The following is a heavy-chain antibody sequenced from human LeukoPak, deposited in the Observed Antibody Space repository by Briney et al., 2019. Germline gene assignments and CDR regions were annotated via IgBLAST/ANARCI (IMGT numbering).Heavy chain of an antibody. V-gene: IGHV1-69*05. J-gene: IGHJ4*02. Sequence: SVKVSCKASGGTFSSYAISWVRQAPGQGLEWMGRIIPIFGTANYAQKFQGRVTITTDESTSTAYMELSSLRSEDTAVYYCARESVTWDLPHPHTSDLDYWGQGTLVTVSS. CDR1: GGTFSSYA. CDR3: ARESVTWDLPHPHTSDLDY. D-gene: IGHD1-26*01. CDR2: IIPIFGTA.